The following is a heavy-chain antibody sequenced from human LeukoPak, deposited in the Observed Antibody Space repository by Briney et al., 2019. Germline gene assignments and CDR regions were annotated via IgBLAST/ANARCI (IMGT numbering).Heavy chain of an antibody. J-gene: IGHJ3*02. CDR3: ATAPVAGRAFDI. CDR1: GYTLTELS. Sequence: ASVKVSCKVSGYTLTELSMHWVRQAPGKGLEWMGGFDPEDGETIYAQKFQGRVTMTEDTSTDTAYMELSSLRSEDTAVYYCATAPVAGRAFDIWGQGTMVTVSS. V-gene: IGHV1-24*01. CDR2: FDPEDGET. D-gene: IGHD6-19*01.